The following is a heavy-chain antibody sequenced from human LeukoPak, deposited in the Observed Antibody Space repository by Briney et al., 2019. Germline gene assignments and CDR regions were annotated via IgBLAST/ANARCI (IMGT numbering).Heavy chain of an antibody. V-gene: IGHV3-72*01. D-gene: IGHD2-15*01. J-gene: IGHJ4*02. Sequence: PGGPLRLSCAASEFTISDHYMDWVRQAPGKGLEWIGRTSNKADSCTTYYAASVRGRFSISRDDSQNLLYLQMNSLKAEDTAVYYCTRHYFSDWGQGTLVTVSS. CDR2: TSNKADSCTT. CDR1: EFTISDHY. CDR3: TRHYFSD.